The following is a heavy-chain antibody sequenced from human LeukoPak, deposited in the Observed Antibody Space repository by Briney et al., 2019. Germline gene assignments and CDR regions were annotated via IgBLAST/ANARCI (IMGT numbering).Heavy chain of an antibody. V-gene: IGHV4-59*02. CDR2: IHYTGNT. CDR1: GASVRGYY. Sequence: SQTLSLTCTVSGASVRGYYWSWIRQPPGKGLEWIGYIHYTGNTDYNPSLTSRVTMSVDTSKNQFSLMLTSVTAADTAVYYCARGYGSGSYNNFNQWGQGLLVAVSS. J-gene: IGHJ4*02. CDR3: ARGYGSGSYNNFNQ. D-gene: IGHD3-10*01.